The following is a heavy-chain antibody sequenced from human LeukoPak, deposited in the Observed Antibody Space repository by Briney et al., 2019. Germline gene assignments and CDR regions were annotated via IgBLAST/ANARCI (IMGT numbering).Heavy chain of an antibody. CDR3: ARDYPSPCGGSCYSGHFDY. CDR1: GFTFSSYS. Sequence: GGSLRLSCAASGFTFSSYSMNWLRQAPGKGLEWVSYISSSSSTIYYADSVKGRFTISRENAKNSLYLQMNSLRAEDTAVYYCARDYPSPCGGSCYSGHFDYWGQGTLVTVSS. D-gene: IGHD2-15*01. CDR2: ISSSSSTI. V-gene: IGHV3-48*01. J-gene: IGHJ4*02.